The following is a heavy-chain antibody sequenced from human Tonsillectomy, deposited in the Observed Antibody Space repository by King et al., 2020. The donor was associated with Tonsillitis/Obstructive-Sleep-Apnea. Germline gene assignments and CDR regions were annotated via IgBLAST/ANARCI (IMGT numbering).Heavy chain of an antibody. J-gene: IGHJ2*01. CDR1: GGSISSSTYY. CDR2: IYYSGST. CDR3: TGGRDYGGTHWYFYL. V-gene: IGHV4-39*01. D-gene: IGHD4-23*01. Sequence: QLQESGPGLVKPSETLSLTCTVSGGSISSSTYYWGWIRQPPGKGLEWIGWIYYSGSTYYNPSLKSRVTISVDTSKNQFSLKLSSVTAADTAVYYCTGGRDYGGTHWYFYLCGRGTLVTVSS.